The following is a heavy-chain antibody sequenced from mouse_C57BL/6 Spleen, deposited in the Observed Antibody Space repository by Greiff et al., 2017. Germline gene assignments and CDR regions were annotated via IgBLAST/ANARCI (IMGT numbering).Heavy chain of an antibody. CDR3: ARRNYGSSLDY. J-gene: IGHJ2*01. D-gene: IGHD1-1*01. V-gene: IGHV1-64*01. CDR2: IHPNSGST. CDR1: GYTFTSYW. Sequence: QVQLQQSGAELVKPRASVKLSCKASGYTFTSYWMHWVKQRPGQGLEWVGMIHPNSGSTNYNEKFKSKATRTLDKSSSTAEMQLSSLTSEDSAVYYCARRNYGSSLDYWGQGTTLTVSS.